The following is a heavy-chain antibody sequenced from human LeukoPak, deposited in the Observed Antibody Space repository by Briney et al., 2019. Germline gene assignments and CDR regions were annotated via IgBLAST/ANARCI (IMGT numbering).Heavy chain of an antibody. CDR3: SKTPYYDSSGYYQYYYYALDV. CDR1: GFTFSSYG. CDR2: ISSSGYYI. Sequence: GGSLRLSCAASGFTFSSYGMNWIRQAPGKGLEWVSAISSSGYYIYYADSVKGRFTISIDNAKNSLYLQMDSLRPEDTSVYYCSKTPYYDSSGYYQYYYYALDVWGQGTTVTVSS. V-gene: IGHV3-21*01. D-gene: IGHD3-22*01. J-gene: IGHJ6*02.